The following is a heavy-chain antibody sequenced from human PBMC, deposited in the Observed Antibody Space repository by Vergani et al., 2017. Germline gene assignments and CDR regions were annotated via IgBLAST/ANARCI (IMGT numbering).Heavy chain of an antibody. Sequence: QVQLVQSGAEVNKPGSSVKVSCKASGGTFSSYAISWVRQAPGQWLEWMGRIIPILGIANDAQKFQGRVTITADKSTSTAYMELSSLRSEDTAVYYCARDGWEMATAIPVDYWGQGTLVTVSS. V-gene: IGHV1-69*04. J-gene: IGHJ4*02. D-gene: IGHD5-24*01. CDR3: ARDGWEMATAIPVDY. CDR2: IIPILGIA. CDR1: GGTFSSYA.